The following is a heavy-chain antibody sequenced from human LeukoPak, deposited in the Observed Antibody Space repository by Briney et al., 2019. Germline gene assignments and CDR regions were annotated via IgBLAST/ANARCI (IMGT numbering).Heavy chain of an antibody. CDR1: GFTFDDYG. V-gene: IGHV3-20*04. D-gene: IGHD3-22*01. Sequence: GSLRLSCAASGFTFDDYGMSWVRQAPGKGLEWVSGINWNGGSTGYADSVKGRFTISRDNAKNSLYLQMNSLRAEDTALYYCARASYSYDINGWVPFDYWGQGTLVTVSS. J-gene: IGHJ4*02. CDR2: INWNGGST. CDR3: ARASYSYDINGWVPFDY.